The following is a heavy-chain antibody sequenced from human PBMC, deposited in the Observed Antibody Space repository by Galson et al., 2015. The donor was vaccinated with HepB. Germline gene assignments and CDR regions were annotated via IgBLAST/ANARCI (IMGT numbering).Heavy chain of an antibody. CDR2: INPSGGST. D-gene: IGHD3-3*01. CDR1: GYTFTSYY. J-gene: IGHJ3*02. CDR3: ARGPRGVTIFGVVIRSGAFDI. Sequence: SVKVSCKASGYTFTSYYMHWVRQAPGQGLEWMGIINPSGGSTSYAQKFQGRVTMTRDTSTSTVYMELSSLRSEDTAVYYCARGPRGVTIFGVVIRSGAFDIWGQGTMVTVSS. V-gene: IGHV1-46*01.